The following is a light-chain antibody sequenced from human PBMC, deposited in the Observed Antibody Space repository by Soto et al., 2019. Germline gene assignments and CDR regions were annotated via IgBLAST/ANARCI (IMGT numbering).Light chain of an antibody. CDR3: QQSYSTPWT. Sequence: DIQMTQSPSSLSASXGDRVTITCRASQSISSYLNWYQQKPGKAPKLLIYAASSLQSGVPSRFSGSGSGTDFTLTISSLQPEDFATYYCQQSYSTPWTFGQGTKVDIK. CDR2: AAS. V-gene: IGKV1-39*01. J-gene: IGKJ1*01. CDR1: QSISSY.